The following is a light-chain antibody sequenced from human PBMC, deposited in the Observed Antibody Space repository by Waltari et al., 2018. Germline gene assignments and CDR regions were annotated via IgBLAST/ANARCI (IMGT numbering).Light chain of an antibody. J-gene: IGLJ2*01. V-gene: IGLV3-10*01. CDR3: YSTDSSGDFRI. Sequence: SYDLTQPPSVSVSPGQTARITCPGNALPKKYPHWYQQKSGQAPVLVIYEDRKRPSGIPERFSGSSSGPMATLTISGAQVEDEANYYCYSTDSSGDFRIFGGGTKLTVL. CDR1: ALPKKY. CDR2: EDR.